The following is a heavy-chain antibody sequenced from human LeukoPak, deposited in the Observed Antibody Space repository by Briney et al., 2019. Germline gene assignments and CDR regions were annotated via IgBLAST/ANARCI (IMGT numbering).Heavy chain of an antibody. CDR2: ISDSGGST. CDR3: ASVQRMAVADIVH. Sequence: GGSLRLSCAASGFTFSSYAMSWVRQAPGKGLEWVSGISDSGGSTYYADSVKGRLTISRDNSKNTLYLQMNSLRAEDTAVYYCASVQRMAVADIVHWGQGTLVTVSS. CDR1: GFTFSSYA. D-gene: IGHD6-19*01. J-gene: IGHJ4*02. V-gene: IGHV3-23*01.